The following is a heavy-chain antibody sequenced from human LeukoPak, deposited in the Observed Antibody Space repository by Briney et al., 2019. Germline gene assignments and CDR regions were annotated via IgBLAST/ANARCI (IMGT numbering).Heavy chain of an antibody. J-gene: IGHJ4*02. CDR3: AKGRTYSSSSPFDY. V-gene: IGHV3-23*01. CDR1: GFTLSSYA. CDR2: ISGSGGST. Sequence: GGSLRLSCTASGFTLSSYAMSWVRQAPGKGLEWVSAISGSGGSTYYADSVKGRFTISRDNSKNTLYLQTNSLRAEDTAVYYCAKGRTYSSSSPFDYWGQGTLVTVSS. D-gene: IGHD6-6*01.